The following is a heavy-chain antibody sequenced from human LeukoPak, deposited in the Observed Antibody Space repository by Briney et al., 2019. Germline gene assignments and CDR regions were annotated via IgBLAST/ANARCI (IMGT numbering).Heavy chain of an antibody. CDR1: GYSFSTSG. D-gene: IGHD6-19*01. Sequence: ASVKVSCKASGYSFSTSGITWVRQAPGQGLEWMGWISPYDDSTAYGQKFEGRVTMTRDTSTNTAYMELRSLTSDDTALYYCAKVDPPIAVGAPGDAFDLWGQGTMVIVSS. V-gene: IGHV1-18*01. CDR3: AKVDPPIAVGAPGDAFDL. J-gene: IGHJ3*01. CDR2: ISPYDDST.